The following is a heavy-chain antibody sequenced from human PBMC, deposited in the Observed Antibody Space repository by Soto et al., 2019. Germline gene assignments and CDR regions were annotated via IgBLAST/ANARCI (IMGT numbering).Heavy chain of an antibody. Sequence: GASVKVSCKAPGYTFTAYYLYWVRQAPGQGLEWMGWINPDNGDTNYAQEFQGRVTMTRDTSISTAYMELSSLRSDDTAVFYCARGGTYAEFDYWGQGTLVTVSS. CDR3: ARGGTYAEFDY. CDR2: INPDNGDT. V-gene: IGHV1-2*02. CDR1: GYTFTAYY. D-gene: IGHD1-26*01. J-gene: IGHJ4*02.